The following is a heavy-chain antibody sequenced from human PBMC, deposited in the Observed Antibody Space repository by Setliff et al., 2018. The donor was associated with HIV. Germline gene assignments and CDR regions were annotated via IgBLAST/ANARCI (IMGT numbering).Heavy chain of an antibody. V-gene: IGHV5-51*01. CDR1: DESFSNYW. CDR2: IYVTDSET. Sequence: GESLKISCKGSDESFSNYWIGWVRQMPGKGLEWLGIIYVTDSETIYSPSFQGQVTISADRSSTTAYLQWHSLQASDTGMYYCARGSSSVNYYHYGLDVWGQGTTVTVSS. CDR3: ARGSSSVNYYHYGLDV. J-gene: IGHJ6*02. D-gene: IGHD3-10*01.